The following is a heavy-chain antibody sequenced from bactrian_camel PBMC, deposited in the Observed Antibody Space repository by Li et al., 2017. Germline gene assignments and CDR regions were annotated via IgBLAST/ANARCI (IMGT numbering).Heavy chain of an antibody. J-gene: IGHJ4*01. CDR2: IDNSGVII. CDR3: ASGSLFGPCLGVKLASY. D-gene: IGHD1*01. Sequence: HVQLVESGGGSVQAGGSLRLSCVGSGYNFGSYCIGWFRQAPGKEREAVASIDNSGVIIGADSVKGRFAISRDSAKNILYLQMDSLKPEDTAMYYCASGSLFGPCLGVKLASYWGQGTQVTVS. CDR1: GYNFGSYC. V-gene: IGHV3S63*01.